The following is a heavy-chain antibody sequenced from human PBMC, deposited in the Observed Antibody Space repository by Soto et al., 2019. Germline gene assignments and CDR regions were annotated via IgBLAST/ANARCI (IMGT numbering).Heavy chain of an antibody. V-gene: IGHV3-74*01. Sequence: EVQLVESGGGLVQPGGSLRLSCAASGFTFSHYWMHWVRQAPGKGLVCVSRINTDGSTITYADSVKGRFTISRDNAKSTLYLQMNNLRAEDTAVYFCTRDWRGRQREAFDIWGQGTMVTVSS. CDR1: GFTFSHYW. J-gene: IGHJ3*02. CDR2: INTDGSTI. D-gene: IGHD3-3*01. CDR3: TRDWRGRQREAFDI.